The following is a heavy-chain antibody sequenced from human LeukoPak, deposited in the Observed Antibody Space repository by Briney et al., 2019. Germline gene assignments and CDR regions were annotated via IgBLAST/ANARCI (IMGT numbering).Heavy chain of an antibody. CDR1: GYTFTSYG. CDR2: ISAYNGNT. Sequence: GASVKVSCKASGYTFTSYGISWVRQAPGQGLEWMGWISAYNGNTNYAQKLQGRVTMTTDTSTSTAYMELRSLRSDDTAVYYCARDPDRRICGGDCYWGDWGQGTLVTVPS. J-gene: IGHJ4*02. CDR3: ARDPDRRICGGDCYWGD. D-gene: IGHD2-21*02. V-gene: IGHV1-18*01.